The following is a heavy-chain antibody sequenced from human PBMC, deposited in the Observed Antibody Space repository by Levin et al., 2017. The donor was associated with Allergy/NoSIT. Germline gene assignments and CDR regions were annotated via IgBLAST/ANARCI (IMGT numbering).Heavy chain of an antibody. CDR3: ARGLVYSVIVFDY. J-gene: IGHJ4*02. V-gene: IGHV3-64*01. Sequence: PGGSLRLSCAASGFTFSSYAMHWVRQAPGKGLEYVSAISSNGGSTYYANSVKGRFTISRDNSKNTLYLQMGSLRAEDMAVYYCARGLVYSVIVFDYWGQGTLVTVSS. CDR2: ISSNGGST. D-gene: IGHD2-21*01. CDR1: GFTFSSYA.